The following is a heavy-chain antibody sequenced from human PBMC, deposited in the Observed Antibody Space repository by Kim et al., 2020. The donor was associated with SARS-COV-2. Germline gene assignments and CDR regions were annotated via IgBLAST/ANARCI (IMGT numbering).Heavy chain of an antibody. J-gene: IGHJ3*02. Sequence: RKSRVTISVDTSKNQFSLKLSSVTAADTAVYYCARHTGRDGYNFHAFDIWGQGTMVTVSS. CDR3: ARHTGRDGYNFHAFDI. V-gene: IGHV4-59*08. D-gene: IGHD5-12*01.